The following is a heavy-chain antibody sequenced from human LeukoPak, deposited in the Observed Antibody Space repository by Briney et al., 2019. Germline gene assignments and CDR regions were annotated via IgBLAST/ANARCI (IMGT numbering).Heavy chain of an antibody. V-gene: IGHV3-30*02. D-gene: IGHD6-19*01. Sequence: GGSLRLSCAASGFPFSSYGMHWVRQAPGKGLEWVAFIRYDGSNKYYADSVKGRFTISRDNSKNTLYLQMNSLRAEDTAVYYCAKRSTGYSSGWSPDWFDPWGQGTLVTVSS. CDR1: GFPFSSYG. CDR3: AKRSTGYSSGWSPDWFDP. J-gene: IGHJ5*02. CDR2: IRYDGSNK.